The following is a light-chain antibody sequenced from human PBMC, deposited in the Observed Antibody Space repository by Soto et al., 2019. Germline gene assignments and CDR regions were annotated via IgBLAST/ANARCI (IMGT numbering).Light chain of an antibody. CDR3: QQYNNWPSWT. Sequence: IVMTKSPATLSVSQGERATLSCRASQSVSSNLAWYQQKPGQAPRLLIYGASTRATGIPARFSGSGSGTEFALTISSLQSEDFAVYYCQQYNNWPSWTFGQGTKVDIK. J-gene: IGKJ1*01. CDR2: GAS. CDR1: QSVSSN. V-gene: IGKV3-15*01.